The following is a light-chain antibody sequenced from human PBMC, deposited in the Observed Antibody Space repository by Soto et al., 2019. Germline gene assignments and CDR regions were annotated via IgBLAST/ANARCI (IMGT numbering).Light chain of an antibody. V-gene: IGLV2-14*03. Sequence: QSVLTQPASVSGSPGQSITISCTGTSSDVGGYNYVSWYQQNPGKAPKLLICDVTNRPSGVSNRFSGSKSGNTASLTISGLQTEDEADYYCSSFASSIPLVFGGGTKVTVL. CDR2: DVT. CDR3: SSFASSIPLV. J-gene: IGLJ2*01. CDR1: SSDVGGYNY.